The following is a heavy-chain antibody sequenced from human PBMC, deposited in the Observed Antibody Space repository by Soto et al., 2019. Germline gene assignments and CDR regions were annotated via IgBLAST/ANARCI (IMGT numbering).Heavy chain of an antibody. CDR3: ARRYGSAIDY. CDR1: GGTIRSWY. V-gene: IGHV4-59*08. Sequence: QVQLQESGPGLVKPSETLSLTCTVSGGTIRSWYWSWIRQPPGKGLEWIGYIYYSGSTNCNPSLKSRVTISVDTSKIQFSLKLSSVTAADTAVYYCARRYGSAIDYWGQGTLVTVSS. J-gene: IGHJ4*02. D-gene: IGHD1-26*01. CDR2: IYYSGST.